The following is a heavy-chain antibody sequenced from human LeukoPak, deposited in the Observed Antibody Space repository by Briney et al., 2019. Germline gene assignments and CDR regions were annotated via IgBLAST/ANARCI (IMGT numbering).Heavy chain of an antibody. D-gene: IGHD2-15*01. CDR2: ISGSGGGT. CDR1: GFTFNSYA. J-gene: IGHJ4*02. Sequence: PGGSLRLSCAASGFTFNSYAVTWVRQAPGKGLEWVSAISGSGGGTYFADSVKGRFTISRDISKNTLYLQMNSLRAEDTAVYYCAKWGCSGGSCYPFAYWGQGTLVTVSS. V-gene: IGHV3-23*01. CDR3: AKWGCSGGSCYPFAY.